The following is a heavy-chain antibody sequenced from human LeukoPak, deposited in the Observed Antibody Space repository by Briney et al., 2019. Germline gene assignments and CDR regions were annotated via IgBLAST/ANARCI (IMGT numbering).Heavy chain of an antibody. Sequence: PGGSLRLSCATSGFSFSSYAMSWVRQAPGKGLEWVSAMSSSDDGRYYAASVRGRFTISRDTSRSTLYLQMNSLRAEDAAVYYCARRFYGDHGNWFDPWGQGTLVTVSS. CDR2: MSSSDDGR. J-gene: IGHJ5*02. D-gene: IGHD4-17*01. CDR1: GFSFSSYA. V-gene: IGHV3-23*01. CDR3: ARRFYGDHGNWFDP.